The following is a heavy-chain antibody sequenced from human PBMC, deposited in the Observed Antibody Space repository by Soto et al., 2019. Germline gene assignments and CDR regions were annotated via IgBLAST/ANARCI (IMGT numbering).Heavy chain of an antibody. CDR1: GFTFSSYG. CDR3: AKDLLKMAFDY. D-gene: IGHD5-12*01. CDR2: ISYDGSNK. J-gene: IGHJ4*02. Sequence: QVQLVESGGGVVQPGRSLRLSCVASGFTFSSYGMHWVRQAPGKGLEWVAVISYDGSNKYYADSVKGRFTISRDNSKNTLYLQMNSLRAEDTAVYYCAKDLLKMAFDYWGQGTLVTVSS. V-gene: IGHV3-30*18.